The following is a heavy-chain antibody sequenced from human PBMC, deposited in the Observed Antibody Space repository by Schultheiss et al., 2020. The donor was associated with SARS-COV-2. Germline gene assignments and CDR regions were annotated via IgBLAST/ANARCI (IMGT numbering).Heavy chain of an antibody. CDR1: GVSVSSGNYY. Sequence: SETLSLTCTVSGVSVSSGNYYWSWIRQPPGKGLEWIGYIYYSGSTNYNPSLKSRVTISVDTSKNQFSLKLSSVTAADTAVYYCARANYFDYWGQGTLVTVSS. V-gene: IGHV4-61*01. CDR2: IYYSGST. CDR3: ARANYFDY. J-gene: IGHJ4*02.